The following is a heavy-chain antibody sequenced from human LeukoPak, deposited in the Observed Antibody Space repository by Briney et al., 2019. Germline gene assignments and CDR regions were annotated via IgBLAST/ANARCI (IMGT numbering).Heavy chain of an antibody. CDR1: GGSISGYY. V-gene: IGHV4-59*01. D-gene: IGHD2-2*01. CDR2: IYYSGST. Sequence: PSETLSLTCTVSGGSISGYYWSWIRQPPGKGLEWIGYIYYSGSTNYNPSLKSRVTISVDTSKNQFSLKLSSVTAADTAVYYCARDRSGYCSSTSCLDAFDIWGQGTMVTVSS. J-gene: IGHJ3*02. CDR3: ARDRSGYCSSTSCLDAFDI.